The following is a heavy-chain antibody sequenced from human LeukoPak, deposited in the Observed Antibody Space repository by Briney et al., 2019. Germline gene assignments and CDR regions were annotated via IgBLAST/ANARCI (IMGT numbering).Heavy chain of an antibody. J-gene: IGHJ4*02. CDR2: IIPIFGTG. CDR3: ARARNQVLRYFDWFYYFDY. CDR1: GGTFSSYA. Sequence: ASVKVSCKASGGTFSSYAISWVRQAPGQGLEWMGGIIPIFGTGNYAQKFQGRVTITADESTSTAYMELSSLRSEDTAVCYCARARNQVLRYFDWFYYFDYWGQGTLVTVSS. D-gene: IGHD3-9*01. V-gene: IGHV1-69*13.